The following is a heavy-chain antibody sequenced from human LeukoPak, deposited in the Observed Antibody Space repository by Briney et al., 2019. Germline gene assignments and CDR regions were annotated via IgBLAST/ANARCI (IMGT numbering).Heavy chain of an antibody. Sequence: GGSLRLSCAASGFTFSSYAMSWVRQAPGKGLEWVATTKPDGSDKYYVDSVKGRFTISRDDAKNALYLQVNSLRADDTAMYYCARRGFFDLWGRGTLVSVSS. CDR2: TKPDGSDK. CDR1: GFTFSSYA. V-gene: IGHV3-7*03. J-gene: IGHJ2*01. CDR3: ARRGFFDL.